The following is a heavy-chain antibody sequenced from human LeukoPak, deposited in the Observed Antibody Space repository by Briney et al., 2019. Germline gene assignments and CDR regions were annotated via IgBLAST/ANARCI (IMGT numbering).Heavy chain of an antibody. CDR1: GYTFTGYY. Sequence: ASLKVSCTASGYTFTGYYMHWGRQAPGQGRGWMGWINPNIGGTNYAQRIQGRLTMKRQASISTAYMELSMLRSDDTAVYYCARCRCSGGSCRIPGVDAFDIWGQGTMVTVSS. J-gene: IGHJ3*02. V-gene: IGHV1-2*02. CDR2: INPNIGGT. CDR3: ARCRCSGGSCRIPGVDAFDI. D-gene: IGHD2-15*01.